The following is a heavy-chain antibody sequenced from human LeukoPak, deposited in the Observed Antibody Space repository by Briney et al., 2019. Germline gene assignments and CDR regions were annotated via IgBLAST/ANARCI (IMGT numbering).Heavy chain of an antibody. D-gene: IGHD3-16*01. CDR3: ATGAGGPFDY. V-gene: IGHV1-46*01. Sequence: ASVKVSCKASGYTFTSYYMHWVRQAPGQGLEWMGIINPSGGSTSYAQKFQGRVTMTEDTSTDTAYMELSSLRSEDTAVYYCATGAGGPFDYWGQGTLVTVSS. J-gene: IGHJ4*02. CDR2: INPSGGST. CDR1: GYTFTSYY.